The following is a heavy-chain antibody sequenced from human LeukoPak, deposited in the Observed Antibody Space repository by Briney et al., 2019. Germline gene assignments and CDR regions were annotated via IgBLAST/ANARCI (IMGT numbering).Heavy chain of an antibody. J-gene: IGHJ4*02. CDR3: ASDSGARAAAGPFDY. Sequence: GGSLRLSCAASGFTFSSYAMHWVRQAPGKGLEWVAVISYDGSNKYYADSVKGRFTISRDNAKNSLYLQMNSLRAEDTAVYYCASDSGARAAAGPFDYWGQGTLVTVSS. CDR2: ISYDGSNK. D-gene: IGHD6-13*01. V-gene: IGHV3-30-3*01. CDR1: GFTFSSYA.